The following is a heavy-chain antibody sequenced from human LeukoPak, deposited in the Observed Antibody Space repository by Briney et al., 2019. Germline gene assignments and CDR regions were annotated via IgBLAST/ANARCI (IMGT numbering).Heavy chain of an antibody. CDR3: ARMRGPTTGALDI. V-gene: IGHV3-53*01. J-gene: IGHJ3*02. Sequence: GGSLRLSCAASGFTVSSNYMSWVRQAPGKGLEWVSVIYNDGSTYYADSVKGRFTISRDNSNNSLYLQVASLRDEDTAIYYCARMRGPTTGALDIWGPGTMVAVSS. CDR2: IYNDGST. D-gene: IGHD1-26*01. CDR1: GFTVSSNY.